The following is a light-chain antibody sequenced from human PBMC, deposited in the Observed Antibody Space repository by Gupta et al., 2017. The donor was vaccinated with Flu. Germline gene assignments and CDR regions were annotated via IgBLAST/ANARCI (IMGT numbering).Light chain of an antibody. CDR2: DNS. CDR3: QGWDNSSDNLWV. V-gene: IGLV3-21*03. Sequence: KTARIACGGNNVGGKSVNWYHHKPGQAPVLVVYDNSNRRSGIAERLSGSNSGSTATLAISRVDAGEEAAYYCQGWDNSSDNLWVFGGGTKVTVL. J-gene: IGLJ3*02. CDR1: NVGGKS.